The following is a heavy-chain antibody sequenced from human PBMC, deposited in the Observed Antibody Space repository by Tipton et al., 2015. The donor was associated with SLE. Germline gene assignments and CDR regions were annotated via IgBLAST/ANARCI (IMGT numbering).Heavy chain of an antibody. V-gene: IGHV3-23*01. CDR1: GVTLSDFV. Sequence: GSLRLSCAASGVTLSDFVMSWVRQAPGKGLEWVSGISGGGASTDYADSVKGRFTISRDNSKNTLYLQVDRLRAEDTAVYYCARGASMLVVVLALDYWGQGTLVTVSS. J-gene: IGHJ4*02. D-gene: IGHD3-22*01. CDR3: ARGASMLVVVLALDY. CDR2: ISGGGAST.